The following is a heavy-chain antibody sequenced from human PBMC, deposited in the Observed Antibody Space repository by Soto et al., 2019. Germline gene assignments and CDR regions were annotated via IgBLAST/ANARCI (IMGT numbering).Heavy chain of an antibody. CDR3: ARMESFGSLNWFDP. D-gene: IGHD5-18*01. CDR1: GYTFTNND. CDR2: MNPGSGDT. J-gene: IGHJ5*02. V-gene: IGHV1-8*02. Sequence: VASVKVSCKASGYTFTNNDVSWVRQATGQGLEWMGWMNPGSGDTGYAQKFQGRVTTTRDISIATAYMELNSLTSEDTAIYYCARMESFGSLNWFDPWGQAILVTVSS.